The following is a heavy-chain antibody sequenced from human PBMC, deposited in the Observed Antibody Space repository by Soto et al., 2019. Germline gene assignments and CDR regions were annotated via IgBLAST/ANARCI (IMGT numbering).Heavy chain of an antibody. CDR3: TRDRYFSFDI. V-gene: IGHV3-49*04. J-gene: IGHJ3*02. D-gene: IGHD1-20*01. Sequence: QAGGSLRLSCTASGFTFGDYAISWVRQAPGKGLEWVGFIRSKAYGGTTEYAASVKGRFTISRDDSKSIAYLQMNSLKTEDTAVYYCTRDRYFSFDIWGQGTMVTVSS. CDR1: GFTFGDYA. CDR2: IRSKAYGGTT.